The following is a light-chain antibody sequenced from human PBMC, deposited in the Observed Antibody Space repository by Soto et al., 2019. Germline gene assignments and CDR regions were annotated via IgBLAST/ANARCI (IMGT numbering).Light chain of an antibody. Sequence: QSVLAQPASVSGSPGQSITMSCTRASGYVGTYSLVSWYQQHPGKAPKVVIYEGHKRPSGVPDRCSGSTSVNTAYLTISGLQTDDEADYYCCLYVGATTYVFGTGTKVTVL. CDR3: CLYVGATTYV. CDR1: SGYVGTYSL. J-gene: IGLJ1*01. CDR2: EGH. V-gene: IGLV2-23*01.